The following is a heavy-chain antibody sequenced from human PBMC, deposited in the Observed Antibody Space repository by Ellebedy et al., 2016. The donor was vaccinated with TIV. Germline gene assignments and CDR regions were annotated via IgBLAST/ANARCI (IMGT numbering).Heavy chain of an antibody. V-gene: IGHV3-7*03. Sequence: PGGSLRLSCEASGFTFSRNCISWFRLAPGKGLEWVANIKQDGSENYYVDSVKGRFTISRDNSKNTLFLQLNRLRAEETAIYCCAKNPAGYYSVDHWGQGTLVSVSS. D-gene: IGHD3-16*01. J-gene: IGHJ4*02. CDR2: IKQDGSEN. CDR3: AKNPAGYYSVDH. CDR1: GFTFSRNC.